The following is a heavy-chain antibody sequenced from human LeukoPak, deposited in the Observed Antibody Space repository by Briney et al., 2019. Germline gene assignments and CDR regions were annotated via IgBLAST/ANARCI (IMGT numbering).Heavy chain of an antibody. CDR3: ARRIFINVWFDP. CDR2: IYPAGSQT. V-gene: IGHV5-51*01. Sequence: GESLKISCKASTYNFANYWIGWVRQLPGKGLEWMGIIYPAGSQTIYSPSFQGQVTISVDKSISTVYLQWSTLKASDTAIYYCARRIFINVWFDPWGQGTLVTVSS. D-gene: IGHD3-3*01. CDR1: TYNFANYW. J-gene: IGHJ5*02.